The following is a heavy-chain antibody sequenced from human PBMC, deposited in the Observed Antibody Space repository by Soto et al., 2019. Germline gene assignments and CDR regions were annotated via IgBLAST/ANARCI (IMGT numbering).Heavy chain of an antibody. CDR1: GGTFSSYA. CDR3: ARDQWELLGDAFDI. CDR2: IIPIFGTA. D-gene: IGHD1-26*01. V-gene: IGHV1-69*13. Sequence: GASVKVSCKAAGGTFSSYAISWGRQAPGQGPEWMGGIIPIFGTANYAQKFQGRVTITADESTSTAYMELSSLRSEDTAVYYCARDQWELLGDAFDIWGQGTMVTVSS. J-gene: IGHJ3*02.